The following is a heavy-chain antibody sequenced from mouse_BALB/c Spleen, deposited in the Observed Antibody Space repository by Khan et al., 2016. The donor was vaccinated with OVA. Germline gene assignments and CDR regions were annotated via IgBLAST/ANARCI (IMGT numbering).Heavy chain of an antibody. CDR2: ISGDSSTI. D-gene: IGHD1-1*01. V-gene: IGHV5-17*02. CDR3: ATSYYYGYYLDY. J-gene: IGHJ2*01. Sequence: EVELVESGGGLVQPGGSRKLSCAATGFTFSSYGMHWGRQAPEKGLQWVAYISGDSSTIYYTATVKGRFTISRDNPKNNLSLQMTSLMSEDTAMYYCATSYYYGYYLDYWGPGTTLTVSS. CDR1: GFTFSSYG.